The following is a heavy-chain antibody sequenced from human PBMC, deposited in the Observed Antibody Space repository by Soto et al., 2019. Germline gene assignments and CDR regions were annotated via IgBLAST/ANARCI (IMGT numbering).Heavy chain of an antibody. Sequence: PGGSLRLSCAASGFTFSSYSMNWVRQAPGKGLEWVSSISSSSSYIYYADSVKGRFTISRDNAKNSLYLQMNSLRAEDTAVYYCARVSSAGRYLILYYFDYWGQGTLVTVSS. CDR3: ARVSSAGRYLILYYFDY. V-gene: IGHV3-21*01. D-gene: IGHD1-26*01. CDR2: ISSSSSYI. J-gene: IGHJ4*02. CDR1: GFTFSSYS.